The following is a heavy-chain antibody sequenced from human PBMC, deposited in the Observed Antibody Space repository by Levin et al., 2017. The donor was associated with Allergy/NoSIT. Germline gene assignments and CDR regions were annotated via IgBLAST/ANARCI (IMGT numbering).Heavy chain of an antibody. J-gene: IGHJ4*02. CDR1: GGSLTSSDYY. Sequence: PSETLSLTCTVSGGSLTSSDYYWGWIRQPPGKGLEWIGTIFYSGSTNYNPSLKSRATISVDTSKNQFSLKLTSVTAADTAVYYCARHTFGVGYIWGQGTLVTVSS. D-gene: IGHD3-3*01. V-gene: IGHV4-39*01. CDR2: IFYSGST. CDR3: ARHTFGVGYI.